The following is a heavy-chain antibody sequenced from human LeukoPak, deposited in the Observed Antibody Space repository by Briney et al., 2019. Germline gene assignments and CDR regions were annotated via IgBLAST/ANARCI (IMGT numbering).Heavy chain of an antibody. D-gene: IGHD3-10*01. CDR3: ARLGPYGSGSPPPSDYYYYGMDV. CDR2: IYPGDSDT. Sequence: KCGESLKISCKGSGYSFSSYWIGWVRQMPGKGLEWMGIIYPGDSDTRYSPSFQGQVTISADRSISTAYLQWSSLKASDTAMYYCARLGPYGSGSPPPSDYYYYGMDVWGQGTTVTVSS. V-gene: IGHV5-51*01. CDR1: GYSFSSYW. J-gene: IGHJ6*02.